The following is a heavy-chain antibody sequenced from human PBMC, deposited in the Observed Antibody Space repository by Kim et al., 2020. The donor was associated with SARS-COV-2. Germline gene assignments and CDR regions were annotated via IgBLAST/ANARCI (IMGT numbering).Heavy chain of an antibody. V-gene: IGHV1-69*13. CDR1: GGTFSSYA. CDR2: IIPIFGTA. CDR3: ARDGGYCSSTSCLNDFDY. D-gene: IGHD2-2*01. Sequence: SVKVSCKASGGTFSSYAISWVRQAPGQGLEWMGGIIPIFGTANYAQKFQGRVTITADESTSTAYMELSSLRSEDTAVYYCARDGGYCSSTSCLNDFDYWGQGTLVTVSS. J-gene: IGHJ4*02.